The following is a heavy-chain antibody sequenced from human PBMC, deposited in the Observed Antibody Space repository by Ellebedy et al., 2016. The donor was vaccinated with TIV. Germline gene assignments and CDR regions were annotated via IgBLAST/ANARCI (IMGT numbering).Heavy chain of an antibody. J-gene: IGHJ4*02. Sequence: GESLKISCAASGSTFTNYAMSWVRQAPGKGLELVSAISTSGGSTYYADSVKGRFTVSRDNPKNTLYLQMNSLRAEDTSVYYCVRGAGSYHFDYWGQGTLVTV. CDR2: ISTSGGST. V-gene: IGHV3-23*01. CDR3: VRGAGSYHFDY. D-gene: IGHD1-26*01. CDR1: GSTFTNYA.